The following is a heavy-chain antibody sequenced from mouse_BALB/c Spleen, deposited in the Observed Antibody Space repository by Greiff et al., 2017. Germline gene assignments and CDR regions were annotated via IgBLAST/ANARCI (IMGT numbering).Heavy chain of an antibody. D-gene: IGHD4-1*02. J-gene: IGHJ2*01. V-gene: IGHV3-2*02. Sequence: EVQGVESGPGLVKPSQSLSLTCTVTGYSITSDYAWNWIRQFPGNKLEWMGYISYSGSTSYNPSLKSRISITRDTSKNQFFLQLNSVTTEDTATYYCARSTGYYFDYWGQGTTLTVSS. CDR2: ISYSGST. CDR1: GYSITSDYA. CDR3: ARSTGYYFDY.